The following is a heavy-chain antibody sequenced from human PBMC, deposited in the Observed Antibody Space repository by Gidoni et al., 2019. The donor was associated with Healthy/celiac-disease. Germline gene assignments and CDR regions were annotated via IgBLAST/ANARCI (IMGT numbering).Heavy chain of an antibody. V-gene: IGHV3-30*18. D-gene: IGHD4-17*01. CDR2: ISYDGSNK. J-gene: IGHJ6*03. CDR3: AKSLTVTTLDYYYYMDV. CDR1: GFTFSSYG. Sequence: GVVQPGRSLRLSCAASGFTFSSYGMHWVRQAPGKGLEWVAVISYDGSNKYYADSVKGRFTISRDNSKNTLYLQMNSLRAEDTAVYYCAKSLTVTTLDYYYYMDVWGKGTTVTVSS.